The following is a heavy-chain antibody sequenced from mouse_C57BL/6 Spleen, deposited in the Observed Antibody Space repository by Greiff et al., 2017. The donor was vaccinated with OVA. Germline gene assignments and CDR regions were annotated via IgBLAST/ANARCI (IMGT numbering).Heavy chain of an antibody. V-gene: IGHV3-6*01. J-gene: IGHJ1*03. D-gene: IGHD1-1*02. CDR2: ISYDGSN. Sequence: VQLKQSGPGLVKPSQSLSLTCSVTGYSITSGYYWNWIRQFPGNKLEWMGYISYDGSNNYNPSLKNRISITRDTSKNQFFLKLNSVTTEDTATYYCARVGGGNQPYWYFDVWGTGTTVTVSS. CDR3: ARVGGGNQPYWYFDV. CDR1: GYSITSGYY.